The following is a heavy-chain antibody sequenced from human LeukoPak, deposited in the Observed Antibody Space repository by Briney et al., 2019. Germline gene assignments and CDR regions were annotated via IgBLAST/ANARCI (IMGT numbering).Heavy chain of an antibody. V-gene: IGHV3-30*18. CDR2: ISFDGSNE. CDR1: GFTFRSYG. J-gene: IGHJ4*02. CDR3: AKDDSSSWLFDY. D-gene: IGHD6-13*01. Sequence: GSLRLSCAASGFTFRSYGMHWVRHAPGKGLEWVALISFDGSNENYADSVKGRFTISRDNSKSTLYLQMNRLRAEETAVYYCAKDDSSSWLFDYWGQGTLVTVSS.